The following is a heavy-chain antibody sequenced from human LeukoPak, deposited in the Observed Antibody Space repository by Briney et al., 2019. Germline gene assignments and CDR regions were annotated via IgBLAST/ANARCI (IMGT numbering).Heavy chain of an antibody. CDR1: GGTFSSEA. V-gene: IGHV1-69*13. CDR3: ARGETILNWFDP. D-gene: IGHD1-1*01. Sequence: ASVKVSCKTSGGTFSSEAFIWVRQAPGQGLEWMGGIIPIFGRADYAQKLQDIVTITADESTSTVYMELSSLRSEDTAVYYCARGETILNWFDPWSQGTLVTVSS. CDR2: IIPIFGRA. J-gene: IGHJ5*02.